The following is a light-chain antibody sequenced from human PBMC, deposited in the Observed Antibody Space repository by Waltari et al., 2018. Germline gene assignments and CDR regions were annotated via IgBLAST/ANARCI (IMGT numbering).Light chain of an antibody. CDR3: QTWGTGIWV. J-gene: IGLJ3*02. Sequence: QLVLTPSPSASASLGASVKITCTLSSGHSSNVVAWHQQQPEKGPRYLMKVNSDGSHSKGDGIPDRFSGSSSGAERYLTISSLQSDDEADYYCQTWGTGIWVFGGGTRLTVL. CDR1: SGHSSNV. CDR2: VNSDGSH. V-gene: IGLV4-69*01.